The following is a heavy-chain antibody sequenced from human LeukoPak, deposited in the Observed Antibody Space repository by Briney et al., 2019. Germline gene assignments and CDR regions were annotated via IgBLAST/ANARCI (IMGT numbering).Heavy chain of an antibody. Sequence: SETLSLTCTVSGDSISSSTYYWGWIRQPPGKGLEWIGSIYYSGRTYYNPSLKTRVTISVDKSKNQFSLKLSSVTAADTAVYYCARASHDYGGYSHFDYWGQGTLVTVSS. V-gene: IGHV4-39*07. CDR3: ARASHDYGGYSHFDY. CDR1: GDSISSSTYY. D-gene: IGHD4-17*01. CDR2: IYYSGRT. J-gene: IGHJ4*02.